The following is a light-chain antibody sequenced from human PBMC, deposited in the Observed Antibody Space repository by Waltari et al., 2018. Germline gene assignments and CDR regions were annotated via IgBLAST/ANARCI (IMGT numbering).Light chain of an antibody. J-gene: IGLJ2*01. V-gene: IGLV3-19*01. Sequence: SSDLTQDPAVSVTLGQTVRITCQGDSLENYYAAWYQQKPGQAPILVIYGKHYRPSGIPDRFSGSSSGNTASLTITGAQAEDEADYFCSSRDSSNRPHVLFGRGTKLTVL. CDR2: GKH. CDR3: SSRDSSNRPHVL. CDR1: SLENYY.